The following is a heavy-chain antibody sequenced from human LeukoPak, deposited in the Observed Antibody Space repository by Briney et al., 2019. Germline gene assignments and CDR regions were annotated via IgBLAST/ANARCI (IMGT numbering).Heavy chain of an antibody. CDR2: INTNTGNP. D-gene: IGHD3-16*02. CDR1: GYTFTNYA. V-gene: IGHV7-4-1*02. Sequence: ASVKVSCKASGYTFTNYAMHWLRQAPGQGLEWMGWINTNTGNPTYAQGFTGRFVFSLDTFVSTAYLQISSLKAEDTAVYYCARDLRGNDYVWGSYPLLDPWGQGTLVTVSS. CDR3: ARDLRGNDYVWGSYPLLDP. J-gene: IGHJ5*02.